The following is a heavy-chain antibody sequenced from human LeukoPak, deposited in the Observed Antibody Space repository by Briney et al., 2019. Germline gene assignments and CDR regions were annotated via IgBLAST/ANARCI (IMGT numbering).Heavy chain of an antibody. CDR1: GGSISSSSYY. V-gene: IGHV4-39*01. Sequence: SETLSLTCTVSGGSISSSSYYWGWIRQPPGKGLEWIGSIYYSGSTYYNPSLKSRVTISVDTSKNQFSLKLSSVTVADTAVYYCARARYSSSWACDYWGQGTLVTVSS. D-gene: IGHD6-13*01. CDR3: ARARYSSSWACDY. J-gene: IGHJ4*02. CDR2: IYYSGST.